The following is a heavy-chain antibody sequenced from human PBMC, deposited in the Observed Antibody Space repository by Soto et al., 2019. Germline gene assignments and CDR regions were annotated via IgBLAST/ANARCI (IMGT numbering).Heavy chain of an antibody. Sequence: QVQLVESGGGVVQPGRSLRLSCAASRFTFSRYAMHWVRQAPSKGLEWVAVISYDGRQKHYVDSVKGRFRISRDESDNTLYLQMNSLRPEDTAVYYCAKDGYFDSYYFDHWGQGTLVTVSS. J-gene: IGHJ4*02. CDR2: ISYDGRQK. CDR1: RFTFSRYA. V-gene: IGHV3-30*04. D-gene: IGHD3-9*01. CDR3: AKDGYFDSYYFDH.